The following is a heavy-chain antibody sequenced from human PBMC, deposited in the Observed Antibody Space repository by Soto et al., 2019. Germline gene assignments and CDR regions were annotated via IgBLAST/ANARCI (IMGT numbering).Heavy chain of an antibody. CDR3: ANNVITMIVGGMDV. CDR2: INSDGSST. J-gene: IGHJ6*02. Sequence: PGGSLRLSCEASGFTFSTFWMHWVRQAPGKGLVWVSRINSDGSSTNYADSVKGRVTISRDNAKNSLYLQMNSLRAEDTAVYYCANNVITMIVGGMDVWGQGTTVTVSS. CDR1: GFTFSTFW. D-gene: IGHD3-22*01. V-gene: IGHV3-74*01.